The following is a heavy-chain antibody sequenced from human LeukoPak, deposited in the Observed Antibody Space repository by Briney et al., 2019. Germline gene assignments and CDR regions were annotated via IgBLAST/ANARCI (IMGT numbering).Heavy chain of an antibody. CDR1: GFTYDDYA. CDR3: AKDFRPGVVVITGIDAFDI. D-gene: IGHD3-22*01. CDR2: ICWEGGRT. Sequence: PGGSLRLSCAASGFTYDDYAEHWVRHAPGKGLEWVSLICWEGGRTYYADSVKGRFTISRDNRKNSLYLQMNSLRAEDTALYYCAKDFRPGVVVITGIDAFDIWGQGTMVTVSS. J-gene: IGHJ3*02. V-gene: IGHV3-43D*03.